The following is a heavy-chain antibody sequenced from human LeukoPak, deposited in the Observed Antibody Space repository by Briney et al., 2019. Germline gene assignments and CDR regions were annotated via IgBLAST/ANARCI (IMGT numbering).Heavy chain of an antibody. CDR2: ISGSGGST. CDR3: ASSHGLHHAFDI. Sequence: GGSLRLSCAASGFTFSSYAMSWVRQAPGKGLEWVSAISGSGGSTYYADSVKGRFTISRDNSKNTLYLQMNSLRAEDTAVYYCASSHGLHHAFDIWGQGTMVTVSS. V-gene: IGHV3-23*01. J-gene: IGHJ3*02. CDR1: GFTFSSYA.